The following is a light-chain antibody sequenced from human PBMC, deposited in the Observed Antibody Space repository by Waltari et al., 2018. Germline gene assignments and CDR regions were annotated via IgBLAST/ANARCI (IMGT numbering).Light chain of an antibody. CDR2: RAS. V-gene: IGKV1-5*03. J-gene: IGKJ1*01. Sequence: DIQMTQSPSTLSASVGDSVTISCRASQSVITWLAWYQQKPGKAPRLLIYRASSLQTGVPSRFSGTGSGTEFTLTISSLQPDDFATYYCQQYNTYWTFGQGTKVEIK. CDR3: QQYNTYWT. CDR1: QSVITW.